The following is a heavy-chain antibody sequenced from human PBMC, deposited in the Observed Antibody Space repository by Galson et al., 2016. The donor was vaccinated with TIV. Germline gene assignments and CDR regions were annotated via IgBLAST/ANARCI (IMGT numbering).Heavy chain of an antibody. D-gene: IGHD3-22*01. CDR2: ISGDSGNT. V-gene: IGHV1-18*04. CDR3: ARDRGSMTMILVVDYYYGMDV. J-gene: IGHJ6*02. Sequence: SVKVSCKASGYTFSKYGISWVRQAPGQGLEWMGWISGDSGNTDYARKFQGRVTMTADTSTGTAFLEVRSLTSDATAVYYCARDRGSMTMILVVDYYYGMDVWGQGTTVTV. CDR1: GYTFSKYG.